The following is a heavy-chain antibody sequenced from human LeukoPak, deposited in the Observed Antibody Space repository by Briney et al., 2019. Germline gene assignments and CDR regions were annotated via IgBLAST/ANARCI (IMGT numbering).Heavy chain of an antibody. J-gene: IGHJ4*02. V-gene: IGHV4-39*07. CDR3: ARGRWAVAGTYFDY. D-gene: IGHD6-19*01. CDR2: IYYSGST. Sequence: SETLSLTCTVSGGSISSYYWGWIRQPPGKGLEWIGSIYYSGSTNYNPSLKSRVTISVDTSKNQFSLKLSSVTAADTAVYYCARGRWAVAGTYFDYWGQGTLVTVSS. CDR1: GGSISSYY.